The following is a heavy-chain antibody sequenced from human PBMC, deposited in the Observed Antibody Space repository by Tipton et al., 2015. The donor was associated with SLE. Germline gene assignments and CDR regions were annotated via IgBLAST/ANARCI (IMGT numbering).Heavy chain of an antibody. CDR2: ISTYNGNT. J-gene: IGHJ4*02. Sequence: QSGAEVKKPGASVRVSCKASGYTFTTYGISWVRQAPGQGLEWMGWISTYNGNTNYAQKLQGRVTMTSDTSTSTAYMELRSLRSDDTAIYYCARDESGFKDFFDYWGQGTLVTVSS. CDR3: ARDESGFKDFFDY. D-gene: IGHD5-12*01. V-gene: IGHV1-18*01. CDR1: GYTFTTYG.